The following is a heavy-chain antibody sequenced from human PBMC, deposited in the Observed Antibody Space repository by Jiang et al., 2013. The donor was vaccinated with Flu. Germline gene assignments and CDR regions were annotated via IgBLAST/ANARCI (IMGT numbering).Heavy chain of an antibody. Sequence: GPGLVKPSGTLSLTCAVSGGSISSSNWWSWVRQPPGKGLEWIGEIYHSGSTNYNPSLKSRVTISVDKSKNQFSLKLSSVTAADTAVYYCARVSKWGTYYYDSSGYYHFDYWGQGTLVTVSS. D-gene: IGHD3-22*01. V-gene: IGHV4-4*02. J-gene: IGHJ4*02. CDR1: GGSISSSNW. CDR3: ARVSKWGTYYYDSSGYYHFDY. CDR2: IYHSGST.